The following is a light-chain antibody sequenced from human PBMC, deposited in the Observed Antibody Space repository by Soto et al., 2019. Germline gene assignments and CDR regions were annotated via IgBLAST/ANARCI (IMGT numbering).Light chain of an antibody. CDR1: SSDVGGYKY. J-gene: IGLJ2*01. CDR2: EVS. V-gene: IGLV2-14*01. Sequence: QSALTQTASVSGSPGQSITISCTGTSSDVGGYKYVSWYQQHPEKAPQLIIFEVSNRPSGISSRFSGSKSGNTASLTISGLQAEDEVDYYCASYTSSSTSVIFGRGTKRTVL. CDR3: ASYTSSSTSVI.